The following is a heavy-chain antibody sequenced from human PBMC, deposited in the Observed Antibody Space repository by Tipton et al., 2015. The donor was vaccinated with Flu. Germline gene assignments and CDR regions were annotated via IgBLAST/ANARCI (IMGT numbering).Heavy chain of an antibody. Sequence: TLSLTCTVSGGSISSSNWWSWVRQPPGKGLEWIGEIYHSGSTNYNPSLKSRVTISVDKSKNQFSLKLSSVTAADTAVYYCAGSGDTTGTRAVDYWGQGTLVTVSS. CDR3: AGSGDTTGTRAVDY. CDR2: IYHSGST. J-gene: IGHJ4*02. D-gene: IGHD1-1*01. V-gene: IGHV4-4*02. CDR1: GGSISSSNW.